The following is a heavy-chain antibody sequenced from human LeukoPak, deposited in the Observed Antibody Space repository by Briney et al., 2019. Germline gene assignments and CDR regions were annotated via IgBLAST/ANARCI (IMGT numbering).Heavy chain of an antibody. D-gene: IGHD6-25*01. CDR2: IYYSGST. Sequence: SETLSLTCTVSGGSISSYYWSWIRQPPGKGLEWIGYIYYSGSTNYNPSLKSRVTISVDTSKNQFSLKLSSVTAADTAVYYCARGISSGLLPGDYWGQGTLVTVSS. J-gene: IGHJ4*02. CDR3: ARGISSGLLPGDY. V-gene: IGHV4-59*01. CDR1: GGSISSYY.